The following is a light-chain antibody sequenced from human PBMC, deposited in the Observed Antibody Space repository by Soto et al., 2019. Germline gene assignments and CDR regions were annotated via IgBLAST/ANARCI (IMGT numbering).Light chain of an antibody. J-gene: IGKJ4*01. Sequence: EIVLTQSPGTLSLSPGERATLSCRASQSVSRNYLAWYQQKPGQAPRXXIFGASSRETGIPNRFSGSGAGTDFTLTISSLEPEDFAVDYCQQYDRSTLTFGGGTKVDIK. V-gene: IGKV3-20*01. CDR3: QQYDRSTLT. CDR1: QSVSRNY. CDR2: GAS.